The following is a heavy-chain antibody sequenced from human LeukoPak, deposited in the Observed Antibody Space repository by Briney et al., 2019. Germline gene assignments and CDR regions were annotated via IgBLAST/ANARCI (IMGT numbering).Heavy chain of an antibody. CDR3: ARDGGYDYNWFDP. J-gene: IGHJ5*02. CDR2: INPNSGGT. D-gene: IGHD5-12*01. Sequence: ASVKVSCKASGYTFTDYYLHWVRQAPGQGLEWMGWINPNSGGTNYAQKFQGRVTMTRDTSISTAYMELSRLRSDDTAVYYCARDGGYDYNWFDPWGQGTLVTVSS. CDR1: GYTFTDYY. V-gene: IGHV1-2*02.